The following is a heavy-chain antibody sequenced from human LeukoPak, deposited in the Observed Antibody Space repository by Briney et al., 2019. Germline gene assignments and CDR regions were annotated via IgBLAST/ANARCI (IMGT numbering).Heavy chain of an antibody. J-gene: IGHJ4*02. CDR1: GYSFTSYG. D-gene: IGHD2-15*01. V-gene: IGHV1-18*01. Sequence: ASVKVSCKASGYSFTSYGISWVRQAPGQGLEWMGWITAYNGNTNYAQKLQVRVTMTTDTSTTTAYMELRSLRSDDTAVYYCARAYCSGGSCDDGGDYWGQGTLVTVSS. CDR2: ITAYNGNT. CDR3: ARAYCSGGSCDDGGDY.